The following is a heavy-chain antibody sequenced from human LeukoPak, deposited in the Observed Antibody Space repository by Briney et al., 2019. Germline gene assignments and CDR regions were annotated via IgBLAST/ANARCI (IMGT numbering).Heavy chain of an antibody. CDR2: ISSSGSTI. Sequence: GGTLRLSCAASGFTFSSYGMSWVRQAPGKGLEWVSYISSSGSTIYYADSVKGRFTISRDNAKNPLYLQMNSLRAEDTAVYYCARRGGFTYYYDTLSLGYYYMDVWGKGTTVTVSS. D-gene: IGHD3-22*01. CDR1: GFTFSSYG. CDR3: ARRGGFTYYYDTLSLGYYYMDV. J-gene: IGHJ6*03. V-gene: IGHV3-48*04.